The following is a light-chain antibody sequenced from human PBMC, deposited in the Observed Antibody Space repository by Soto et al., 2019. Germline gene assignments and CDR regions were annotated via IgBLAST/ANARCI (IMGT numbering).Light chain of an antibody. CDR1: SSNLGAGYY. V-gene: IGLV1-40*01. CDR3: QSFDRNRNAYV. J-gene: IGLJ1*01. Sequence: QPVLTQPPSVSGAPGQRVTISCTGSSSNLGAGYYAHWLQFIPGKAPKLLIFGNTNRRPGVPDRFSGSKSGASASLAITGLQTDDEAEDFCQSFDRNRNAYVFGSGTKLTVL. CDR2: GNT.